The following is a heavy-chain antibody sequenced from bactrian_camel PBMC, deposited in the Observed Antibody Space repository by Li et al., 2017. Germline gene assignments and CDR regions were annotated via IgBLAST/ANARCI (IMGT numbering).Heavy chain of an antibody. D-gene: IGHD6*01. V-gene: IGHV3S53*01. CDR2: IVRDDST. Sequence: VQLVESGGGSVQAGGSLRLSCEASGYTDCIYDMSWYRQAPGKERKFVSSIVRDDSTTYADSVKGRFTISKDNAKNTLYLQMNSPKPEDTAIYYCAADPPSSCGSWTLMGQGTQVTVS. J-gene: IGHJ4*01. CDR1: GYTDCIYD.